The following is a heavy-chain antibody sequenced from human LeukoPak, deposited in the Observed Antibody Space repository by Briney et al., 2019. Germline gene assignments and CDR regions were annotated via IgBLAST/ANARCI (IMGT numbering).Heavy chain of an antibody. D-gene: IGHD3-3*01. CDR2: IRQDESEK. V-gene: IGHV3-7*01. Sequence: GGSLRLSCAASGFTFSSYWMNWGRQAPGKGLERVANIRQDESEKNYVDSVQSRFTISRDNAKTSLYLQMNSLRVEDTAVYFCMRSNRAYFFGHWGQGTLVTVSS. J-gene: IGHJ1*01. CDR3: MRSNRAYFFGH. CDR1: GFTFSSYW.